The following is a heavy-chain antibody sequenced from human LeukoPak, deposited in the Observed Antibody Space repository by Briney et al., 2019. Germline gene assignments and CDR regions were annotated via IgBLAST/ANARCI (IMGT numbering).Heavy chain of an antibody. CDR2: ISSSGINK. CDR3: GGERGNCCPPRWFGP. V-gene: IGHV3-48*04. J-gene: IGHJ5*02. CDR1: GFTFSSYS. D-gene: IGHD2-15*01. Sequence: GGSLRLSCAASGFTFSSYSMNWVRQAPGKGLEWVSYISSSGINKYYADSVKGRFTVSRDNAKKSLYLQMNSLRAEDTAVYYWGGERGNCCPPRWFGPWGQGTQVTVSS.